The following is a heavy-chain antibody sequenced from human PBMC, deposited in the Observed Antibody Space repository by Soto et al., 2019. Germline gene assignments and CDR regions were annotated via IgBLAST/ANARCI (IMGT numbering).Heavy chain of an antibody. Sequence: ASVKVSCEACGYTFTSYGISWVRQAPGQGLEWMGWISAYNGNTNYAQKLQGRVTMTTDTSTSTAYMELRSLRSDDTAVYYCARDKYDILTGYSIGSSYYGRDVWGQGTTVTV. CDR2: ISAYNGNT. V-gene: IGHV1-18*01. CDR3: ARDKYDILTGYSIGSSYYGRDV. D-gene: IGHD3-9*01. CDR1: GYTFTSYG. J-gene: IGHJ6*02.